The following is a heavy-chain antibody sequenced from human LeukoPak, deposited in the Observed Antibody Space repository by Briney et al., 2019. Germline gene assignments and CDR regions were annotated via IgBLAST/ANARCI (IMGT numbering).Heavy chain of an antibody. CDR1: GFTFSSYA. Sequence: GGSLRLSCAASGFTFSSYAMSWVRQAPGKGLEWVSVISGSGGSTYYADSVKGRFTISRDNSKNTLYLQMNSLRAEDTAVYYCAKDRLGGSGSYCFDYWGQGTLVTVSS. CDR2: ISGSGGST. CDR3: AKDRLGGSGSYCFDY. J-gene: IGHJ4*02. V-gene: IGHV3-23*01. D-gene: IGHD3-10*01.